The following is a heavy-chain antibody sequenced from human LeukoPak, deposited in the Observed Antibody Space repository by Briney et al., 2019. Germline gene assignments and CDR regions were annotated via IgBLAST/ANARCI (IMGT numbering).Heavy chain of an antibody. V-gene: IGHV6-1*01. J-gene: IGHJ2*01. CDR2: TYYRSRWYS. CDR1: GDSVSSTNAA. CDR3: ARTQGHLDL. Sequence: SQTLSLTCVISGDSVSSTNAAWNWIRQSPSRGLEWLGRTYYRSRWYSEYARSVKSRITIDPDTSKNQFSLQLDSVTPEDAAVYYCARTQGHLDLWGRGTLVTVSS.